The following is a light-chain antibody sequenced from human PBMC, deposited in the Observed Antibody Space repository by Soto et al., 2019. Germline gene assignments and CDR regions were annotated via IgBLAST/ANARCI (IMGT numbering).Light chain of an antibody. CDR2: DVS. Sequence: QSALTQPASVSGSPGQSITISCTGTSSDVGAYNYVSWYQQHPGKAPKLMIYDVSNRPSGVSNRFSGSKSGNTASLTISGLQAEDEADYYCHSYTSSSTRLYVFGTGTKVTVL. CDR1: SSDVGAYNY. V-gene: IGLV2-14*01. CDR3: HSYTSSSTRLYV. J-gene: IGLJ1*01.